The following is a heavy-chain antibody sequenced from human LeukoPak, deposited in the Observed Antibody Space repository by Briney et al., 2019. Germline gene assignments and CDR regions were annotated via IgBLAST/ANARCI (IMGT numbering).Heavy chain of an antibody. CDR2: TYYRSKWYN. Sequence: SQTLSLTCVISGDSVSSNRVAWNWIRQSPSRGVEWLTRTYYRSKWYNEYAISVKSRITINPDTSKNQLSLQLNSVTPEDMAVYYCVREDWGSGFYWGQGTQVTVSS. CDR1: GDSVSSNRVA. D-gene: IGHD7-27*01. CDR3: VREDWGSGFY. J-gene: IGHJ4*02. V-gene: IGHV6-1*01.